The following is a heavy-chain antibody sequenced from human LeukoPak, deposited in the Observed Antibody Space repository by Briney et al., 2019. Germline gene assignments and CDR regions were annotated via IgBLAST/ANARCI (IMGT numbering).Heavy chain of an antibody. V-gene: IGHV1-18*01. CDR3: ARPDMITFGGVIVLDAFDI. CDR1: GYTFTSYG. CDR2: ISAYNGNT. Sequence: ASVKGSCKASGYTFTSYGISWVRQAPGQGLEWMGWISAYNGNTNYAQKLQGRVTMTTDTSTSTAYMELRSLRSDDTAVYYCARPDMITFGGVIVLDAFDIWGQGTMVTVSS. J-gene: IGHJ3*02. D-gene: IGHD3-16*02.